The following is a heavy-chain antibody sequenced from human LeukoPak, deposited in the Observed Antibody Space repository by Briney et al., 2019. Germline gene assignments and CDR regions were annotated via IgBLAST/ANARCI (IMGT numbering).Heavy chain of an antibody. CDR1: GFTFSNAW. J-gene: IGHJ4*02. D-gene: IGHD2-21*01. CDR2: IKSKTDGGTT. Sequence: GGSLRLSCAASGFTFSNAWMSWVRQAPGKGLEWVGRIKSKTDGGTTDYAAPVKGRFTISRDDSKNTLYLQMNSLKTEDTAVYYCTTDLEVVIAIQRFGYWGQGTLVTVSS. CDR3: TTDLEVVIAIQRFGY. V-gene: IGHV3-15*01.